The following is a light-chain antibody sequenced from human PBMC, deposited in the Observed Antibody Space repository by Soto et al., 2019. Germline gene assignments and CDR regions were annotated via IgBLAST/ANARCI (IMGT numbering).Light chain of an antibody. Sequence: EIVLTQSPATLSLSPGERVTLSCRTSQSVNSHLGWYQQKPGQAPRLLIYDASNRASGIPARFSGSGSGTDFTLTISSLEPEDFAVYYCQQRSSWPKVTFGQGTRLEIK. CDR3: QQRSSWPKVT. J-gene: IGKJ5*01. V-gene: IGKV3-11*01. CDR2: DAS. CDR1: QSVNSH.